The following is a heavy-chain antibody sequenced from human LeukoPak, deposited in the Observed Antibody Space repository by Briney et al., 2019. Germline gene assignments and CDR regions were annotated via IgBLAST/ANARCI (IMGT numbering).Heavy chain of an antibody. D-gene: IGHD5-12*01. J-gene: IGHJ4*02. CDR2: IYYSGST. V-gene: IGHV4-30-4*01. Sequence: SETLSLTCTVSGGSISSGDYYWSWIRQPPEKGLEWIGYIYYSGSTYYNPSLKSRVTISVDTSKNQFSLKLSSVTAADTAVYYCARGGYSGYAQPWDDWGQGTLVTVSS. CDR1: GGSISSGDYY. CDR3: ARGGYSGYAQPWDD.